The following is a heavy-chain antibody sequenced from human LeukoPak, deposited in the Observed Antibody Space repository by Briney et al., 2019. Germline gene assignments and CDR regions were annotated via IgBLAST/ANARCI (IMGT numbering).Heavy chain of an antibody. CDR1: GFTFSSYA. CDR2: ISGSGGSI. CDR3: AKDIKSRSSSLTFDY. J-gene: IGHJ4*02. D-gene: IGHD6-13*01. V-gene: IGHV3-23*01. Sequence: PGGSLRLSCAASGFTFSSYAMSWVRQAPGKGLEWVSAISGSGGSIGYADSVKGRFTISRDNAKNSLYLQMNSLRAEDTALYYCAKDIKSRSSSLTFDYWGQGTLVTVSS.